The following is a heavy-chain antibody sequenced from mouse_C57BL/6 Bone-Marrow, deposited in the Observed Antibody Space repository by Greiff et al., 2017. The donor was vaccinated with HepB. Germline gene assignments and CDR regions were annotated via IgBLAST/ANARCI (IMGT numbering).Heavy chain of an antibody. D-gene: IGHD2-3*01. CDR1: GYTFTSYG. J-gene: IGHJ2*01. CDR3: ARSYDSYFYY. CDR2: IYPRSGNT. V-gene: IGHV1-81*01. Sequence: VQLVESGAELARPGASVKLSCKASGYTFTSYGISWVKQRTGQGLEWIGEIYPRSGNTYYNEKFKGKATLTADKSSSTAYMELRSLTSEDSAVYFCARSYDSYFYYCVQGTTLTVSS.